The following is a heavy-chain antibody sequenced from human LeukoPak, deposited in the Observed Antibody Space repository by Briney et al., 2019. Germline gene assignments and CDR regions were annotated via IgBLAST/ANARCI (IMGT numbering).Heavy chain of an antibody. CDR2: IKQDGSEK. CDR1: GFTFSSYW. CDR3: ARASLGRYDDGRRDWYFDL. J-gene: IGHJ2*01. V-gene: IGHV3-7*03. Sequence: GGSLRLSCAASGFTFSSYWMSWVRQAPGKGLEWVANIKQDGSEKYYVDSVKGRFTISRDNAKNSLYLQMNSLRAEDTAVYHCARASLGRYDDGRRDWYFDLWGRGTLVTVSS. D-gene: IGHD6-19*01.